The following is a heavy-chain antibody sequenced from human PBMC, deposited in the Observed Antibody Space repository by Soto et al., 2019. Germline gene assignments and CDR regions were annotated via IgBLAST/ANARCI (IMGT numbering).Heavy chain of an antibody. D-gene: IGHD2-2*03. J-gene: IGHJ1*01. CDR1: GASITSTNYF. CDR2: IYYSGNT. V-gene: IGHV4-39*01. Sequence: SETLSLTCTLSGASITSTNYFWAWLRQPPGKGLEWVGSIYYSGNTHYNPSLKSRTTISVDRSRNQFSLQVSSVTAADTAVYYCSKNRLRTCRLDFWGQRTVVTVSS. CDR3: SKNRLRTCRLDF.